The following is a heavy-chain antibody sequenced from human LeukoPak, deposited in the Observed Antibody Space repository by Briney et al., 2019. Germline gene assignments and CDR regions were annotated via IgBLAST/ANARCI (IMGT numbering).Heavy chain of an antibody. D-gene: IGHD2-15*01. CDR1: GFSLRAYT. CDR3: ARNGRYCATATCLDF. J-gene: IGHJ4*02. V-gene: IGHV3-48*01. Sequence: GSLRLSCAASGFSLRAYTMNWVRQAPGMGLEWISYIISPSTTIYYADSVEGRFTISRDNAKNSLYLQMDSLRAEDTAVYYCARNGRYCATATCLDFWGQGTLVTVSS. CDR2: IISPSTTI.